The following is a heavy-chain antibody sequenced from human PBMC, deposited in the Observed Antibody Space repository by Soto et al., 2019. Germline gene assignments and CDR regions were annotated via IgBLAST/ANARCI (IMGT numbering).Heavy chain of an antibody. CDR1: GYTFTSYG. CDR2: ISAYNGNT. CDR3: ARVQYAYYDILTGYAFDI. V-gene: IGHV1-18*01. D-gene: IGHD3-9*01. J-gene: IGHJ3*02. Sequence: ALVKVSCKASGYTFTSYGISWVRQAPGQGLEWMGWISAYNGNTNYAQKLQGRVTMTTDTSTSTAYMELRSLRSDDTAVYYCARVQYAYYDILTGYAFDIWGQGTMVTVSS.